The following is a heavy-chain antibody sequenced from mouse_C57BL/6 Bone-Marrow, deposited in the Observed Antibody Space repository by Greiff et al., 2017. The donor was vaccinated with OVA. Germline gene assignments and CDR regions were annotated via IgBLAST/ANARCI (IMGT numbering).Heavy chain of an antibody. CDR3: TIPYDYDGAWFAY. CDR2: IDPENGDT. V-gene: IGHV14-4*01. CDR1: GFNIKDDY. D-gene: IGHD2-4*01. Sequence: VHVKQSGAELVRPGASVKLSCTASGFNIKDDYMHWVKQRPEQGLEWIGWIDPENGDTEYASKFQGKATITADTSSNTAYLQLSSLTSEDTAVYYCTIPYDYDGAWFAYWGQGTLVTVSA. J-gene: IGHJ3*01.